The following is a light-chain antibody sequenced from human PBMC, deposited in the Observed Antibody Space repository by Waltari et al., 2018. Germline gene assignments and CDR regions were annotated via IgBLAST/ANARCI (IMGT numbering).Light chain of an antibody. V-gene: IGLV2-23*02. CDR2: EVN. Sequence: QSALTHPASVSGSPGQSITISCTGTNNDIGSYNLVPWYQQHPGKAPKVFIFEVNKRPSGVSNRFSGSKSGSTASLTVSGLHPEDEADYYCCSYAGTPRVVFGGGTKLTVL. CDR3: CSYAGTPRVV. CDR1: NNDIGSYNL. J-gene: IGLJ2*01.